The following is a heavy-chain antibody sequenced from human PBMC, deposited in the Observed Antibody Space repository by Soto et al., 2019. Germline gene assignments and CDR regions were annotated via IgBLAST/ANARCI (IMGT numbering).Heavy chain of an antibody. CDR3: AYQLLSLNSPFDY. D-gene: IGHD2-2*01. CDR1: GFTFSSYA. Sequence: GGSLRLSCAASGFTFSSYAMHWVRQAPGKGLEWVAIISYDGSNKYYADSVKGRFTISRDNSKNTLYVLMNSLRAEDTAVYYCAYQLLSLNSPFDYWGQGTLVTVSS. CDR2: ISYDGSNK. V-gene: IGHV3-30-3*01. J-gene: IGHJ4*02.